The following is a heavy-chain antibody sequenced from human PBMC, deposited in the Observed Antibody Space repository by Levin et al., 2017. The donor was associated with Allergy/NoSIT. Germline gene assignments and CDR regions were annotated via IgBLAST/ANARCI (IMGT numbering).Heavy chain of an antibody. CDR2: TRNKANSYTT. D-gene: IGHD6-19*01. CDR3: ARVGVVAGSYYFDY. CDR1: GFIFSDHY. V-gene: IGHV3-72*01. Sequence: GGSLRLSCAASGFIFSDHYMDWVRQAPGKGLEWVGRTRNKANSYTTEYAASVKGRFTISRDDSENSLYLQMNSLKIEDTAMYYCARVGVVAGSYYFDYWGQGTLVTVSS. J-gene: IGHJ4*02.